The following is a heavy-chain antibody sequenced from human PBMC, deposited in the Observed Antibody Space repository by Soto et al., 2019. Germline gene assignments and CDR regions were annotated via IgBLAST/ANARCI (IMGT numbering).Heavy chain of an antibody. V-gene: IGHV3-11*05. Sequence: QVQLVESGGGLIKPGGSLRLSCAVSGFTFSDYYMTWIRQAPGKGLEWVSYISSSTRHTNYADSVKGRFTISRDNAKNSLFLQMNSLRAEDAAVYYCARVRGAAANYFDFWGQGTLVTVST. CDR2: ISSSTRHT. CDR3: ARVRGAAANYFDF. D-gene: IGHD6-13*01. J-gene: IGHJ4*02. CDR1: GFTFSDYY.